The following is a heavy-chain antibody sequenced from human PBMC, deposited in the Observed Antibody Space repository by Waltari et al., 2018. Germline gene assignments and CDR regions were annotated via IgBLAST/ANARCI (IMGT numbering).Heavy chain of an antibody. CDR3: ARSPDGSGSYPDY. J-gene: IGHJ4*02. CDR1: GYTFTGYY. Sequence: QVQLVQSGAEVKKPGASVKVSCKASGYTFTGYYMHWVRQAPGQGLEWMGGIIPICGTANYAQKFQGRVTITADESTSTAYMELSSLRSEDTAVYYCARSPDGSGSYPDYWGQGTLVTVSS. D-gene: IGHD3-10*01. V-gene: IGHV1-69*01. CDR2: IIPICGTA.